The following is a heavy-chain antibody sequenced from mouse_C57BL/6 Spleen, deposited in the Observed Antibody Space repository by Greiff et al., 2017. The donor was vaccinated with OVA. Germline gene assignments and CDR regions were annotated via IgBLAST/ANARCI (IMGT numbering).Heavy chain of an antibody. D-gene: IGHD1-1*01. Sequence: QVQLQQSGPELVKPGASVKISCKASGYAFSSSWMNWVKQRPGKGLEWIGRIYPGDGDTNYNGKFKGKATLTADKSSSTAYMQLSSLTSEDSAVYFCARNSYYGSRDYAMDYWGQGTSVTVSA. J-gene: IGHJ4*01. CDR2: IYPGDGDT. V-gene: IGHV1-82*01. CDR3: ARNSYYGSRDYAMDY. CDR1: GYAFSSSW.